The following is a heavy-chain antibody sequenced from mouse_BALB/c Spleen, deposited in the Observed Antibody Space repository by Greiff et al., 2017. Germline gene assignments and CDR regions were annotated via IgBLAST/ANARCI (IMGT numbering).Heavy chain of an antibody. CDR2: INPYNGDT. CDR3: ARWIDGFYAMDY. CDR1: GYSFTGYF. D-gene: IGHD2-3*01. V-gene: IGHV1-20*02. Sequence: EVQLVESGPELVKPGASVKISCKASGYSFTGYFMNWVMQSHGKSLEWIGRINPYNGDTFYNQKFKGKATLTVDKSSSTAHMELRSLASEDSAVYYCARWIDGFYAMDYWGQGTSVTVSS. J-gene: IGHJ4*01.